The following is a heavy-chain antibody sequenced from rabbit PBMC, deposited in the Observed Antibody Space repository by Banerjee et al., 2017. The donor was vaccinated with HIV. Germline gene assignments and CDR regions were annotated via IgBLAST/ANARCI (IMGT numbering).Heavy chain of an antibody. CDR2: IYTGSGST. Sequence: QEQLEESGGDLVKPGASLTLTCTASGFSFSSSYYYMCWVRQAPGKGLEWIACIYTGSGSTYYASWAKGRFTISKTSSTTVTLQMTSLTAADTATYFCARDYINGYTDYVFNLWGPGTLVTVS. D-gene: IGHD6-1*01. CDR1: GFSFSSSYY. J-gene: IGHJ4*01. V-gene: IGHV1S45*01. CDR3: ARDYINGYTDYVFNL.